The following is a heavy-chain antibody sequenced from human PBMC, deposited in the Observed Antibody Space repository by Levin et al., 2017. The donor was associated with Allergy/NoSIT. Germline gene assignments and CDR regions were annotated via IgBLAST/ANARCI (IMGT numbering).Heavy chain of an antibody. CDR3: ARERTAVTHGQALNI. CDR1: GDSISTSNW. V-gene: IGHV4/OR15-8*01. J-gene: IGHJ3*01. Sequence: PSETLSLTCIVSGDSISTSNWWTWVRQAPGKGLEWIGEIYHSGKAYYNPSLESRVSISVDKPKNQFSLKMTSMNAADTAVYYCARERTAVTHGQALNIWGQGKMVTVSS. D-gene: IGHD6-19*01. CDR2: IYHSGKA.